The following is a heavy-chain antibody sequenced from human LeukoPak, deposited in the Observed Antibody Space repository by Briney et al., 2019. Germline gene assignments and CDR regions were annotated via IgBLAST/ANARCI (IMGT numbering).Heavy chain of an antibody. V-gene: IGHV3-48*01. D-gene: IGHD2-15*01. J-gene: IGHJ3*02. CDR3: VRDYSYAFDI. CDR1: GFPFTSFS. CDR2: IGTSPTAV. Sequence: GGSLRLSCAASGFPFTSFSMNWVRQAPGEGLEWISYIGTSPTAVHYADSVQGRFTISRDDATNSLYLQMSGLRVDDTAVYFCVRDYSYAFDIWGQGTVVSVSS.